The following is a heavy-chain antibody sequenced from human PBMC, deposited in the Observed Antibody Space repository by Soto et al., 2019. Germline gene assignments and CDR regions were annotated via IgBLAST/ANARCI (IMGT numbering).Heavy chain of an antibody. J-gene: IGHJ1*01. V-gene: IGHV1-2*02. D-gene: IGHD3-9*01. Sequence: QAPLVQSGAEVRKPGASVKVSCQALEHTSTIYYIHWVRQARGQGLEWMGWINADSVDTTYAEDCRGRVTFTTDTSTSTFHMELSRLRLDDTAMYFCATRDYDILTGYLHIWGQGTLSTVSS. CDR1: EHTSTIYY. CDR2: INADSVDT. CDR3: ATRDYDILTGYLHI.